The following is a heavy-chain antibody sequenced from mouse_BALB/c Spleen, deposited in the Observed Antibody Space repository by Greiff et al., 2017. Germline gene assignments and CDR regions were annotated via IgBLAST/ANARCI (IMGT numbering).Heavy chain of an antibody. J-gene: IGHJ4*01. CDR3: ARYGTTVGGYAMDY. CDR2: ISYSGST. D-gene: IGHD1-1*01. Sequence: EVQLVESGPSLVKPSQTLSLTCSVTGDSITSCYWNWIRKFPGNKLEYMGYISYSGSTYYNPSLKSRISITRDTSKNQYYLQLNSVTTEDTATYYCARYGTTVGGYAMDYWGQGTSVTVSS. V-gene: IGHV3-8*02. CDR1: GDSITSCY.